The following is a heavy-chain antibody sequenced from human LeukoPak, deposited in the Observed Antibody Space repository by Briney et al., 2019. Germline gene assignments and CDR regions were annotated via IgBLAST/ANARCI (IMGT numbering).Heavy chain of an antibody. CDR1: GGSFSGYY. V-gene: IGHV4-34*01. J-gene: IGHJ5*02. D-gene: IGHD6-13*01. CDR3: ARALSSSWPFDP. Sequence: PSETLSLTCAVYGGSFSGYYWSWIRQPPGKGLEWIEEINHSGSTNYNSSLKSRVTISVDTSKNQFSLKLSSVTAADTAVYYCARALSSSWPFDPWGQGTLVTVSS. CDR2: INHSGST.